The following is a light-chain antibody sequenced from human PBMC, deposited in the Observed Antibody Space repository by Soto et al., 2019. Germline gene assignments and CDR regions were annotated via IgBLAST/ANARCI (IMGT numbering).Light chain of an antibody. V-gene: IGKV1-5*03. J-gene: IGKJ2*03. CDR2: KAS. CDR3: QQYNSYYS. CDR1: QSISSW. Sequence: DIQMTQSPSTLSASVGDRVTITCRASQSISSWLAWYQQKPGKAPKLLIYKASSLESGVPSRFSGSGSGTEFTLTISSLQADDFATDYDQQYNSYYSFSQGPKLESK.